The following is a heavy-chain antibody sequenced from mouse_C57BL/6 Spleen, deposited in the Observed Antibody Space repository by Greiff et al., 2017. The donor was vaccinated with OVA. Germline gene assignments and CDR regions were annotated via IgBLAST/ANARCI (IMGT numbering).Heavy chain of an antibody. V-gene: IGHV10-1*01. CDR1: GFSFNTYA. CDR2: IRSKSNNYAT. CDR3: VRAYYSNYVDWYFDV. Sequence: EVKLVESGGGLVQPKGSLKLSCAASGFSFNTYAMNWVRQAPGKGLEWVARIRSKSNNYATYYADSVKDRFTISRDDSESMLYLQMNNLKTEDTAMYYCVRAYYSNYVDWYFDVWGTGTTVTVSS. J-gene: IGHJ1*03. D-gene: IGHD2-5*01.